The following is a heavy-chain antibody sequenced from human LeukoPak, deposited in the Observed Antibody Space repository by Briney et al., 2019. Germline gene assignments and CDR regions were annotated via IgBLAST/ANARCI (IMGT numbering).Heavy chain of an antibody. CDR3: AIVDMVAREMDY. CDR1: GGSISSTIYY. J-gene: IGHJ4*02. Sequence: PSETLSLTCSVSGGSISSTIYYWGWIRQPPGKGLEWIGSIYYSGTTYYNPSLKSRVTISLEPSKTQFSLKLTSVTAANAAVYYCAIVDMVAREMDYWARGTWVTVS. CDR2: IYYSGTT. D-gene: IGHD5-12*01. V-gene: IGHV4-39*07.